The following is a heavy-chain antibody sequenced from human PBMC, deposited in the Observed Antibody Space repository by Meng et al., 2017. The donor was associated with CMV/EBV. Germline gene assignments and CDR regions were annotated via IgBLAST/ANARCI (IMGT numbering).Heavy chain of an antibody. V-gene: IGHV3-66*02. CDR3: ARELRDDYTWGFFDY. J-gene: IGHJ4*02. D-gene: IGHD5-24*01. Sequence: ESLKISCAASGFTVSGNYMSWVRQAPGKGPEWVSVVFGGASTYYADSVKGRFTISRDNSKNMLYLQMNSLRAEDTAVYYCARELRDDYTWGFFDYWGQGTLVTVLL. CDR2: VFGGAST. CDR1: GFTVSGNY.